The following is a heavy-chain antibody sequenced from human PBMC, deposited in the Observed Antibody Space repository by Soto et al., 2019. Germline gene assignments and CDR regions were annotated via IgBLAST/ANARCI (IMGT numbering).Heavy chain of an antibody. CDR2: ISYDGSNK. D-gene: IGHD5-12*01. CDR3: ARDRFLGYDNYYYYYYGMDV. CDR1: GFTFSSYA. J-gene: IGHJ6*02. V-gene: IGHV3-30-3*01. Sequence: GRSLRLSCAASGFTFSSYAMHWVRQAPGKGLEWVAVISYDGSNKYYADSVKGRFTISRDNSKNTLYLQMNSLRAEDTAVYYCARDRFLGYDNYYYYYYGMDVWGQGTTVTVSS.